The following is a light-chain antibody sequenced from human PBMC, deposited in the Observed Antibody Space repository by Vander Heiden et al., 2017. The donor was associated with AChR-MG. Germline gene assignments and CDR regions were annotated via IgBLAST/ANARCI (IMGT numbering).Light chain of an antibody. CDR1: QDMSNY. J-gene: IGKJ4*01. Sequence: DIQMTQSPSSLSASVGDRVTITCQASQDMSNYLNWYQQKPGKAPELLIYDASNLEIGVPSRFSGNRSATDFTFTISRLQPEDVATYYCRQDDSLRLTFGGGTKVEIK. CDR3: RQDDSLRLT. V-gene: IGKV1-33*01. CDR2: DAS.